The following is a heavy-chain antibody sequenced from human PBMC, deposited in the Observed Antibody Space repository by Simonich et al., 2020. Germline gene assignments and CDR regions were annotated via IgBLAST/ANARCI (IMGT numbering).Heavy chain of an antibody. D-gene: IGHD1-1*01. CDR2: IYSGGST. J-gene: IGHJ4*02. Sequence: EVQLVESGGGLIQPGGSLRLSCAASGFTVSSNYMSWVRQAPGKGLEWVSVIYSGGSTSYADAGKGRYTISRDNSKNPLYLQINSLRAEDTAVYYCARWTATGYYFDYWGQGTLVTVSS. CDR1: GFTVSSNY. V-gene: IGHV3-53*01. CDR3: ARWTATGYYFDY.